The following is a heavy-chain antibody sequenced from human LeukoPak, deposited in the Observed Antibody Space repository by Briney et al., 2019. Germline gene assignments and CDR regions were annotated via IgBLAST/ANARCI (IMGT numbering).Heavy chain of an antibody. J-gene: IGHJ3*02. Sequence: SETLSLTCTVSGGSISSSSYYWGWIRQPPGKGLEWIGNLYYSGSTYYNPSLKSRVTISVDTSKNQFSLKLSSVTAADTAVYYCARETPNYDFWSGSTKGDAFDIWGQGTMVTVSS. V-gene: IGHV4-39*02. CDR2: LYYSGST. D-gene: IGHD3-3*01. CDR1: GGSISSSSYY. CDR3: ARETPNYDFWSGSTKGDAFDI.